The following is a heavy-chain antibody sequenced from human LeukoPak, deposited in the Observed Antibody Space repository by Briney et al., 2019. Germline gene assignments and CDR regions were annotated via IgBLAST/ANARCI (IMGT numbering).Heavy chain of an antibody. V-gene: IGHV1-69*01. Sequence: SVKVSCEASGGTFSSYAISWVRQAPGQGLEWMGGIIPIFGTANYAQKFQGRVTITADESTSTAYMELSSLRSEDTAVYYCARIPLEVVVPAANHWYFDLWGRGTLVTVSS. CDR1: GGTFSSYA. CDR2: IIPIFGTA. J-gene: IGHJ2*01. D-gene: IGHD2-2*01. CDR3: ARIPLEVVVPAANHWYFDL.